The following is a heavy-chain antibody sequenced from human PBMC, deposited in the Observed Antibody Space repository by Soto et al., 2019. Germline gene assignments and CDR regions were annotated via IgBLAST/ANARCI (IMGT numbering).Heavy chain of an antibody. CDR2: IIPIFGTA. CDR1: GGTFSGYA. D-gene: IGHD6-19*01. Sequence: SVKVSCKASGGTFSGYAISWVRQAPGQGLEWMGGIIPIFGTANYAQKFQGRVTITADESTSTAYMELSSLRSEDTAVYYCATRSGYSSGWHYYYYGMDVWGQGTTVTVSS. J-gene: IGHJ6*02. CDR3: ATRSGYSSGWHYYYYGMDV. V-gene: IGHV1-69*13.